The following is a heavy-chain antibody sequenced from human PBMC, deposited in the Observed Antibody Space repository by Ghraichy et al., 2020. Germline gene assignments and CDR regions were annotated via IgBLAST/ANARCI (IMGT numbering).Heavy chain of an antibody. D-gene: IGHD6-13*01. J-gene: IGHJ4*02. CDR1: GYTFTIYD. CDR3: VRRALTAAGTVYVY. CDR2: MNPNSGNT. Sequence: ASVKVSCKASGYTFTIYDINWVRQATGQGLEWMGWMNPNSGNTGYAQKFQGRVTMTRNTSISTAYMELSSLKFEDTAVYYCVRRALTAAGTVYVYWGQGTLVTVSS. V-gene: IGHV1-8*01.